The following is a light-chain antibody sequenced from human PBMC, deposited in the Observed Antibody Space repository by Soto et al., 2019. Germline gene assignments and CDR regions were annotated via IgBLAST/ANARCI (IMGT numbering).Light chain of an antibody. J-gene: IGLJ1*01. V-gene: IGLV2-23*02. Sequence: QSVLTQPASVSGSPGHSITISCTGTSIDFWGYNVVCVYQHHPCKAPKLIIYYVSNRPSWLSDRFAAAKSGNTASLTSSGXQAEDEDDYDCRSYAHSSTYVFGTGTKVTVL. CDR1: SIDFWGYNV. CDR3: RSYAHSSTYV. CDR2: YVS.